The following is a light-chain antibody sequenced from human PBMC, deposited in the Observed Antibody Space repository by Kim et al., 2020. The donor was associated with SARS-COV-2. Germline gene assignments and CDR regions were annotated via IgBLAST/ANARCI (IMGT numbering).Light chain of an antibody. V-gene: IGLV3-10*01. CDR3: YSTDSSGNHRV. Sequence: PGQTARITCSGDAMPKKYGYWYQQKSGQAPVLVIYEDSKRASGIPERFSGSSSGTMATLTISGAQVEDEADYYCYSTDSSGNHRVFGGGTKLTVL. J-gene: IGLJ3*02. CDR1: AMPKKY. CDR2: EDS.